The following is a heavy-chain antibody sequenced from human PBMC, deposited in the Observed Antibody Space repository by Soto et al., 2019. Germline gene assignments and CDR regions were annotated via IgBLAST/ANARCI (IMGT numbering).Heavy chain of an antibody. D-gene: IGHD3-3*01. Sequence: SETLSLTCAVYGGSFSGYYWSWIRQPPGKGLEWIGEINHSGSTNYNPSLKSRVTISVDTSKNQFSLRLSSVTAADTAVYYCARGGGRITIFGVVPRGRYYFDYWGQGTLVTVSS. CDR2: INHSGST. V-gene: IGHV4-34*01. J-gene: IGHJ4*02. CDR3: ARGGGRITIFGVVPRGRYYFDY. CDR1: GGSFSGYY.